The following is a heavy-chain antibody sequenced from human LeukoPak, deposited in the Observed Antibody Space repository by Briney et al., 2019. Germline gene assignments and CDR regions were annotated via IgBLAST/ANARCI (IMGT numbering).Heavy chain of an antibody. CDR2: INPNSGGT. CDR3: ARDFLPGIAAAGDLFDY. D-gene: IGHD6-13*01. Sequence: ASVKVSCKASGYTFTGYYMHWVRQAPGQGLEWMGRINPNSGGTNYAQKFQGRVTMTRDTSISTAYMELRRLRSDDTAVYYCARDFLPGIAAAGDLFDYWGQGTLVTVSS. V-gene: IGHV1-2*06. CDR1: GYTFTGYY. J-gene: IGHJ4*02.